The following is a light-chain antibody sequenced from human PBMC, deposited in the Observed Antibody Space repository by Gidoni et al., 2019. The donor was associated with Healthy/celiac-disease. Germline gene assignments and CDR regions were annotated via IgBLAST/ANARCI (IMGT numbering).Light chain of an antibody. CDR2: GAS. V-gene: IGKV3-20*01. CDR1: QSVSSSY. Sequence: DIVLTQSPGTLSLSPGERATLSCRASQSVSSSYLAWYQQKPGQAPRLLIYGASSRATGIPDRFSGSGSGTDFTLTISRLEPEDFAVYYCQQYGSSPAITFGQGTKVEIK. CDR3: QQYGSSPAIT. J-gene: IGKJ1*01.